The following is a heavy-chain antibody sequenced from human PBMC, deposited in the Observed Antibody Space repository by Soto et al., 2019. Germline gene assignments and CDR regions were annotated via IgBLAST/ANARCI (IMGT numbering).Heavy chain of an antibody. CDR1: GFTFSSYA. Sequence: LSLSCAASGFTFSSYAMHWVRQAPGKGLEWVAVISYDGSNKYYADSVEGRFTISRDSSKNTLYLQMNNLRAEDTAVYYCARDSSSGWYHDHWGQGSLVTVSS. V-gene: IGHV3-30*14. CDR2: ISYDGSNK. D-gene: IGHD6-19*01. J-gene: IGHJ4*02. CDR3: ARDSSSGWYHDH.